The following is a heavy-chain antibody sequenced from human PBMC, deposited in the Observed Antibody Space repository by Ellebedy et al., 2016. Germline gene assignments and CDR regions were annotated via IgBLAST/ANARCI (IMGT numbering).Heavy chain of an antibody. D-gene: IGHD6-6*01. CDR2: ITSQDHYT. J-gene: IGHJ4*02. V-gene: IGHV1-18*04. Sequence: ASVKVSCKASGYMFMSHGISWVRQAPGQGLEWMGWITSQDHYTKYAPKFQGRVNMTTDIFTSTAYMELWSLTSDDTAVYYCARDVSSSSRDLDHWGQGTVVTVSS. CDR1: GYMFMSHG. CDR3: ARDVSSSSRDLDH.